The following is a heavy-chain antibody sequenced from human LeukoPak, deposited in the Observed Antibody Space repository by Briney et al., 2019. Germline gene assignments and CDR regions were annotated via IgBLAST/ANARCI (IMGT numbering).Heavy chain of an antibody. V-gene: IGHV4-34*01. CDR2: INHRGST. D-gene: IGHD6-6*01. Sequence: SSETLSLTCAVYGGSFTDYYWSWIHQPPGKGLEWIGEINHRGSTNYNSSLKSRVTISVDRSKNQFSLKLSSVTAADTAVYFCARVPHSTSSIDYWGQGAPVTVSS. J-gene: IGHJ4*02. CDR3: ARVPHSTSSIDY. CDR1: GGSFTDYY.